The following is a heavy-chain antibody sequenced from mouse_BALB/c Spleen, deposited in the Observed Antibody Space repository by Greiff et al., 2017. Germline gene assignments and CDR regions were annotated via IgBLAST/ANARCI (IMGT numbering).Heavy chain of an antibody. CDR1: GYTFTSYW. J-gene: IGHJ4*01. D-gene: IGHD2-3*01. Sequence: VKLMESGAELARPGASVKLSCKASGYTFTSYWMQWVKQRPGQGLEWIGAIYPGDGDTRYTQKFKGKATLTADKSSSTAYMQLSSLASEDSAVYYCARADGYYAMDYWGQGTSVTVSS. V-gene: IGHV1-87*01. CDR2: IYPGDGDT. CDR3: ARADGYYAMDY.